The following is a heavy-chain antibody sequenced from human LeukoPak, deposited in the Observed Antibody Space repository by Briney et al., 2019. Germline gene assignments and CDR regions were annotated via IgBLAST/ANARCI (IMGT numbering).Heavy chain of an antibody. V-gene: IGHV1-69*04. J-gene: IGHJ3*02. CDR2: IIPIFGIA. CDR1: GGTFSSYA. CDR3: ARDRAITGTTDAFDI. Sequence: SVKVSCKASGGTFSSYAISWVRQAPGQGLEWMGRIIPIFGIANYAQKFQGRVTITADKSTSTAYMELSSLRSENTAVYYCARDRAITGTTDAFDIWGQGTMVTVSS. D-gene: IGHD1-20*01.